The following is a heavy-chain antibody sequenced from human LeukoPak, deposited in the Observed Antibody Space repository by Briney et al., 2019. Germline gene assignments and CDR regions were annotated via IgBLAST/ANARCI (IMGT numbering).Heavy chain of an antibody. V-gene: IGHV4-39*01. CDR3: ARWVDLTVY. Sequence: PSETLSLTCSVSGDTISTSDHYWGWIRQPPGKGLEWIGSIYYTGNTYYNPSLKSRVTISVDTSKNQFSLKLSSVTAADTAVYYCARWVDLTVYWGQGTLVTVSS. CDR2: IYYTGNT. D-gene: IGHD3-9*01. J-gene: IGHJ4*02. CDR1: GDTISTSDHY.